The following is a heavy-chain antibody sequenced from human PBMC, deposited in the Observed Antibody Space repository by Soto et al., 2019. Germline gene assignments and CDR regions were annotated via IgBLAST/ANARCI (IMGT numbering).Heavy chain of an antibody. CDR3: ARRHGLHIDAYY. V-gene: IGHV4-39*01. Sequence: SETLSLTCTVSGGSITSGSISSTSYYWGWMRQPPGKGLEWIASFFVGGNTYYNPSLKSRVTTSVDTSKSQFSLKLSSVTAADAGVYFCARRHGLHIDAYYWGQG. J-gene: IGHJ4*02. CDR1: GGSITSGSISSTSYY. CDR2: FFVGGNT. D-gene: IGHD3-10*01.